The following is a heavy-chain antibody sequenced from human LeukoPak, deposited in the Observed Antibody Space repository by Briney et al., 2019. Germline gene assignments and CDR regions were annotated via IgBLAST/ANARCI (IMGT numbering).Heavy chain of an antibody. CDR1: GFTVSSNY. D-gene: IGHD4-17*01. CDR3: AKVLGPYGDDAFDI. CDR2: IYSGGST. Sequence: GGSLRLSCAASGFTVSSNYMSWVRQAPGKGLEWVSVIYSGGSTYYADSVKGRFTISRDNSKNTLYLQMNSLRAEDTAVYYCAKVLGPYGDDAFDIWGQGTMVTVSS. J-gene: IGHJ3*02. V-gene: IGHV3-53*01.